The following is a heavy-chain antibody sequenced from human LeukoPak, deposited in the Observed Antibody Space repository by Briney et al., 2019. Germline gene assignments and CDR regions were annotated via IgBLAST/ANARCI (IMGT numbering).Heavy chain of an antibody. CDR1: GFTFSSYW. CDR3: ARDTQDCLPYYFDY. Sequence: PGGSLRLSCAASGFTFSSYWMSWVRQAPGKGLEWVANIKQDGSEKYYVDSVKGRFTISRDNAKNSLYLQMNSLRAEDTAVYYCARDTQDCLPYYFDYWGQGTLVTVSS. D-gene: IGHD3-9*01. V-gene: IGHV3-7*01. J-gene: IGHJ4*02. CDR2: IKQDGSEK.